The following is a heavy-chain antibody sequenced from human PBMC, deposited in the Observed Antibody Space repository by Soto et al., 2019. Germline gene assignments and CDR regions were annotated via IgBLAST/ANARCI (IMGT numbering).Heavy chain of an antibody. V-gene: IGHV3-21*01. CDR1: GFTFSSYS. CDR3: ASSHDSSGYYISFDY. CDR2: ISSSSSYI. D-gene: IGHD3-22*01. Sequence: GGSLGLSCAASGFTFSSYSMNWVRQAPGKGLEWVSSISSSSSYIYYADSVKGRFTISRDNAKNSLYLQMNSLRAEDTAVYYCASSHDSSGYYISFDYWGQGTLVTVSS. J-gene: IGHJ4*02.